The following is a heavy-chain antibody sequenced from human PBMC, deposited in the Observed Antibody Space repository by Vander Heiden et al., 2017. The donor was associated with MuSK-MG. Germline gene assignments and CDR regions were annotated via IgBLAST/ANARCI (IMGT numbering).Heavy chain of an antibody. Sequence: QLQLQESGPGLVKPSETLSLTCTVSGGSISSSIYYWGWIRQPPGKGLEWIGSIYYSGSTYYNPSLKRRVTISVDTSKNQFSLKLSSVTAADTAVYYCASTPKRNGDKDGDAFDIWGQGTMVTVSS. CDR3: ASTPKRNGDKDGDAFDI. V-gene: IGHV4-39*01. J-gene: IGHJ3*02. D-gene: IGHD4-17*01. CDR2: IYYSGST. CDR1: GGSISSSIYY.